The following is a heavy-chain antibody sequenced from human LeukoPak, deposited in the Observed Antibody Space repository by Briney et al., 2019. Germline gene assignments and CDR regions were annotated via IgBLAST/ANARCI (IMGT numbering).Heavy chain of an antibody. CDR1: GFTFSDQW. J-gene: IGHJ4*02. CDR2: ISSSGSTI. Sequence: GGSLRLSCAASGFTFSDQWMHWVRQAPGKGLEWVSYISSSGSTIYYADSVKGRFTISRDNAKNSLYLQMNSLRAEDTAVYYCAREVVDTAMMYYFDYWGQGTLVTVSS. CDR3: AREVVDTAMMYYFDY. D-gene: IGHD5-18*01. V-gene: IGHV3-11*01.